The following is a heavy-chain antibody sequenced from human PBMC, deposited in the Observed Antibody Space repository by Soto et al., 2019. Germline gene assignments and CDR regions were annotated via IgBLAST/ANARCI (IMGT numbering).Heavy chain of an antibody. CDR1: DGSISNFY. CDR3: ARAPMVLTRSYFDS. Sequence: SETLSLTCTVSDGSISNFYWSWIRDPPGKGLEWIGYISSSGNTNYNPSLKSRVSISVDTSKNQFSLNLTSVTAADTAVYYCARAPMVLTRSYFDSWGQGTPVTVSS. J-gene: IGHJ4*02. V-gene: IGHV4-59*01. CDR2: ISSSGNT. D-gene: IGHD3-22*01.